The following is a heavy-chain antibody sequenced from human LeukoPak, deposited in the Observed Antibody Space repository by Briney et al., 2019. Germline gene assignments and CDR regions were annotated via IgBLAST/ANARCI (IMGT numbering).Heavy chain of an antibody. CDR1: GFTFSSYA. J-gene: IGHJ6*02. CDR2: ISYDGSNK. Sequence: GRSLRLSCAASGFTFSSYAMHWVRQAPGKGLEWVAVISYDGSNKYYADSVKGRFTISRDNSKNTLYLQMNSLRAEDTAVYYCARDFPPVQLGRRPYHYYGMDVWGQGTTVTVSS. V-gene: IGHV3-30-3*01. CDR3: ARDFPPVQLGRRPYHYYGMDV. D-gene: IGHD1-1*01.